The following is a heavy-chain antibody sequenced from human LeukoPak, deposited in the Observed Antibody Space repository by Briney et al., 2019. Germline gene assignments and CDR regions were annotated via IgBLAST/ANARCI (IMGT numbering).Heavy chain of an antibody. V-gene: IGHV4-34*01. D-gene: IGHD4-23*01. CDR3: ARGRSGNSAY. CDR2: INHSGST. CDR1: GGSFSGYY. Sequence: SETLSLTCAVYGGSFSGYYWSWIRQPPGKGLEWIGEINHSGSTNYNPSLKSRVTISVDTSKNQFSLKLSSVTAADTAVYYCARGRSGNSAYWGQGTLVTVSS. J-gene: IGHJ4*02.